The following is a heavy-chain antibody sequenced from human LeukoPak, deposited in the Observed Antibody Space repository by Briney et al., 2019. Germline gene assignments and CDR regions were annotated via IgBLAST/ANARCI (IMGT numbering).Heavy chain of an antibody. D-gene: IGHD3-9*01. CDR3: ALVYYDILTGNYYYCGMDV. CDR2: INPNNGVT. V-gene: IGHV1-2*02. Sequence: ASVKVSCKASGYTFTGYYIHWVRQAPGQGLEWMAWINPNNGVTNYAQKFQGRVTMTRDTSISTAYMELSRLRSDDTAVYYCALVYYDILTGNYYYCGMDVWGQGTTVTVSS. CDR1: GYTFTGYY. J-gene: IGHJ6*02.